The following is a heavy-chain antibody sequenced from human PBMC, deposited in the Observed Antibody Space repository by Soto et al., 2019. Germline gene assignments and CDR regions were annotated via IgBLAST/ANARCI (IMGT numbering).Heavy chain of an antibody. D-gene: IGHD3-10*01. Sequence: QVQLQESGPGLVKPSETLSLTCTVSGGSVATSDYYWNWIRQTPGKGLEWIGYVYYTGTTNYHPSLKSRLTMSVDSSKNEVSLRVTSVTAADTAIYFCARWNRFGETSHFDYWGQGILVVVSA. V-gene: IGHV4-61*08. CDR3: ARWNRFGETSHFDY. J-gene: IGHJ4*02. CDR2: VYYTGTT. CDR1: GGSVATSDYY.